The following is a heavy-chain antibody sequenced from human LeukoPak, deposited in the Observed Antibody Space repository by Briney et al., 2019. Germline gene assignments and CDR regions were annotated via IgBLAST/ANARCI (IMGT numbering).Heavy chain of an antibody. J-gene: IGHJ4*02. CDR3: ATDNSYGSGSYYT. CDR1: GGSISSSSYY. D-gene: IGHD3-10*01. CDR2: IYYSGST. V-gene: IGHV4-39*07. Sequence: SETLSLTCTVSGGSISSSSYYWGWIRQPPGKGLEWIGSIYYSGSTYYNPSLKSRVTISVDTSKNQFSLKLSSVTAADTAVYYCATDNSYGSGSYYTWGQGTPVTVSS.